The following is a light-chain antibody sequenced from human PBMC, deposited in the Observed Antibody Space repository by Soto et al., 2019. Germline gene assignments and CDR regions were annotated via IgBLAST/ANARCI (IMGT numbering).Light chain of an antibody. Sequence: QSVLTQPASASGTPGQNVSISCSGSGSNIRSNHVYWYQQLSRPSGVPDRFSGSKSGNTASLTISGLQAEDEADYYCCSYAGTSLVFGGGTKVTVL. CDR3: CSYAGTSLV. V-gene: IGLV1-44*01. J-gene: IGLJ3*02. CDR1: GSNIRSNH.